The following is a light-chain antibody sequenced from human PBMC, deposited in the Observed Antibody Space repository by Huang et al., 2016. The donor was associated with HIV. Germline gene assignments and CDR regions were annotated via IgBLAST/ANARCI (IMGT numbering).Light chain of an antibody. CDR1: QDISNY. CDR3: QQYANLPPWT. CDR2: DAS. V-gene: IGKV1-33*01. J-gene: IGKJ1*01. Sequence: DIQMTQSPPSLSASVGDRVTIACQASQDISNYLNWFQQKPGEAPKLLIYDASNLKAGVQSRFSGSGSGTDFTFTISSLQAEDIATYYCQQYANLPPWTFGQGTKVEI.